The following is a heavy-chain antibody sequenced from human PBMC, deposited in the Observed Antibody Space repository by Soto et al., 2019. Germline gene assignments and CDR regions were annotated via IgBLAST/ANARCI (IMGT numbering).Heavy chain of an antibody. CDR1: GGSVSSGDYY. CDR2: IYYSGST. D-gene: IGHD1-26*01. J-gene: IGHJ4*02. V-gene: IGHV4-61*08. CDR3: ARGRGGATDGIDY. Sequence: PSETLSLTCTVSGGSVSSGDYYWSWIRQPPGKGLEWIGNIYYSGSTNYNPSLKSRVTISVDTSKNQFSLKLSSVTAADTAVYYCARGRGGATDGIDYWGQGTLVTVSS.